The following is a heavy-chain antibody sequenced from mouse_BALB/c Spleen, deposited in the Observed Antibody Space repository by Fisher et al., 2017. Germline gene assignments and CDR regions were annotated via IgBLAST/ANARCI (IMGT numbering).Heavy chain of an antibody. J-gene: IGHJ4*01. D-gene: IGHD2-4*01. CDR3: AREGDYDGAMDY. Sequence: KFKGKATLTVDTSSSTAYMELRSLTSEDSAVYYCAREGDYDGAMDYWGQGTSVTVSS. V-gene: IGHV1-55*01.